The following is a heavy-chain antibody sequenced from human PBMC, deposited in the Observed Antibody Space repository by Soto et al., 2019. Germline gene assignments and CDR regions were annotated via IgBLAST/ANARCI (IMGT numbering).Heavy chain of an antibody. CDR3: ASIGSGVATTRPHRTNDAFDI. J-gene: IGHJ3*02. CDR2: IIPILGIA. D-gene: IGHD5-12*01. Sequence: SVKVSCKASGGTFSSYTISCVRQAPGQGLEWMGRIIPILGIANYAQKFQGRVTITADKSTSTAYMELSSLRSEDTAVYYCASIGSGVATTRPHRTNDAFDIWGQGTMVTVSS. CDR1: GGTFSSYT. V-gene: IGHV1-69*02.